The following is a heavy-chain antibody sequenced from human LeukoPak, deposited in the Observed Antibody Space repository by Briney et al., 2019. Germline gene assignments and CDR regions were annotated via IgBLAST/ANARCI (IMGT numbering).Heavy chain of an antibody. CDR2: ISGSGGTT. V-gene: IGHV3-23*01. J-gene: IGHJ4*02. D-gene: IGHD1-14*01. CDR3: AKVAAPEN. Sequence: GGSLRLSXAASGFTFSSYAMSWVRQPPGKGLEWVSAISGSGGTTYYAASVKGRIITSRDNSKTTFLLQMNSLGEDATAVYYCAKVAAPENWGQGTLVTVSS. CDR1: GFTFSSYA.